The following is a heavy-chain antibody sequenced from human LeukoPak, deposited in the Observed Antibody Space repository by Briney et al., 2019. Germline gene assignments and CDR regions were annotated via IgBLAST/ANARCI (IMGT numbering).Heavy chain of an antibody. CDR1: GFTFSDYY. J-gene: IGHJ4*02. D-gene: IGHD4-23*01. V-gene: IGHV3-11*01. Sequence: GGSLRLSCAASGFTFSDYYMSWIRQAPGKGLEWVSYVGGSAYLITYADSVKGRFIISRDNAKNSLYLQMNSLRAEDTAVYYCARHYGGHFDSWGQGTLVSVSS. CDR3: ARHYGGHFDS. CDR2: VGGSAYLI.